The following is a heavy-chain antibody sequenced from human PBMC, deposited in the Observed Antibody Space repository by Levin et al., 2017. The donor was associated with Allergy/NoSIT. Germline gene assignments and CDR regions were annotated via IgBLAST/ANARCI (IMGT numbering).Heavy chain of an antibody. CDR1: GFSLSTNGVL. CDR3: ARSGIFGVVSQMGPFFDY. J-gene: IGHJ4*02. D-gene: IGHD3-3*01. Sequence: SGPTLVKSTQTLTLTCTYSGFSLSTNGVLLSWIRQPPGKALEWLARIDWDGDKFYSPSLGTRLTISRDTSRKQVVLTMTNMDPVDTATYFCARSGIFGVVSQMGPFFDYWGRGIPVTVSS. CDR2: IDWDGDK. V-gene: IGHV2-70*04.